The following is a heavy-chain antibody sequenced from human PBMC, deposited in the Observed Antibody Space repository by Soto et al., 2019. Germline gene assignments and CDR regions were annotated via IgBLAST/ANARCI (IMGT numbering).Heavy chain of an antibody. CDR2: ISTSSSTI. CDR1: GFTFSSYS. CDR3: ARDIIRYSGSYSHGY. D-gene: IGHD1-26*01. Sequence: GGSLRLSCAASGFTFSSYSMNWVRQAPGKGLEWVSYISTSSSTIYYADSVKGRFTISRDNAKNSLYLQMNSLRAEDTAVYYCARDIIRYSGSYSHGYWGQGTLVTVSS. V-gene: IGHV3-48*01. J-gene: IGHJ4*02.